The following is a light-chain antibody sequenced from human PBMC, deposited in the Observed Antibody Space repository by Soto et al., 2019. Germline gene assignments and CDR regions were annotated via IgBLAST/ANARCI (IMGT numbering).Light chain of an antibody. Sequence: EIVLTQSPGTLSLSPGERATLSCRASHTISSSYLAWYQQKPGQAPRLLMYGISRRATGIPDRFGGGGCGTDFTLTITRLEPEDFAVYYCQQYVTSSPRRFGQGTKVEIK. CDR2: GIS. CDR3: QQYVTSSPRR. V-gene: IGKV3-20*01. J-gene: IGKJ1*01. CDR1: HTISSSY.